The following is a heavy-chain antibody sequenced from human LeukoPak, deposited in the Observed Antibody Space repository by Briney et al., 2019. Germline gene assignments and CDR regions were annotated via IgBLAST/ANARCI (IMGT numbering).Heavy chain of an antibody. J-gene: IGHJ4*02. D-gene: IGHD3-9*01. CDR3: ARGSRRYDILTRFDY. CDR2: INHSGST. V-gene: IGHV4-34*01. Sequence: SETLSLTCAVYGGSFSDYYWSWIRQPPGKGLEWIGEINHSGSTNYNPSLKSRVTVSVDTSKNQFSLKLSSVTAADTAVYYCARGSRRYDILTRFDYWGQGTLVTVSS. CDR1: GGSFSDYY.